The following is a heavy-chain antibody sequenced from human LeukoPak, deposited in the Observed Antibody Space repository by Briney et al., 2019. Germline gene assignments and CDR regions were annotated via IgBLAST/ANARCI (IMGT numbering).Heavy chain of an antibody. D-gene: IGHD1-26*01. CDR2: ISGSGGST. CDR1: GFTFSSYA. Sequence: GGSLRLSCAASGFTFSSYAMSWVRQAPGKGLEWVSAISGSGGSTYYADSVKGRFTISRDNSKNTLYLQMNSLRAEDTAVYYCAKDGGGIVGATTYLDYWGQGTLVTVSS. J-gene: IGHJ4*02. CDR3: AKDGGGIVGATTYLDY. V-gene: IGHV3-23*01.